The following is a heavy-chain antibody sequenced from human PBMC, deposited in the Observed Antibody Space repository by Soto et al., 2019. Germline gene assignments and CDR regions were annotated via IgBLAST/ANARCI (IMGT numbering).Heavy chain of an antibody. CDR1: GGSFSGYY. CDR2: INHSGST. Sequence: QVQLQQWGAGLLKPSETLSLTCAVYGGSFSGYYWSWIRQPPGKGLEWIGEINHSGSTNYNPSLKSRVTRAVDTSKNQFSLKLGSVTAADTAVYYCARGGSSWYSYYGMDVWGQGTTVTVSS. V-gene: IGHV4-34*01. CDR3: ARGGSSWYSYYGMDV. J-gene: IGHJ6*02. D-gene: IGHD6-13*01.